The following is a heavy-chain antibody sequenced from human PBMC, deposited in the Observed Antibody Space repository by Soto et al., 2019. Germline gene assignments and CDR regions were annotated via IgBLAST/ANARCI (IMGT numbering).Heavy chain of an antibody. Sequence: SETLSLTCTVSGGSVSSSSYYWGWVRQPPGKGLEWIGKINHSGSTNYNPSLKSRVTISVDTSKNQFSLKLSSVTAADTAVYYCARGPRFDPWGQGTLVTVSS. CDR3: ARGPRFDP. J-gene: IGHJ5*02. CDR1: GGSVSSSSYY. V-gene: IGHV4-39*07. CDR2: INHSGST.